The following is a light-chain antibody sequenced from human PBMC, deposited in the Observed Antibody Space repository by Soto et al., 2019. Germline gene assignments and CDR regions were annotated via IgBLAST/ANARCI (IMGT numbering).Light chain of an antibody. CDR3: QHYNSYSEA. CDR2: GAS. J-gene: IGKJ1*01. CDR1: QTINNN. Sequence: VMTQAPATLSVSPGERATLSCRASQTINNNVAWYQLKDGQVPRLLIYGASTRATDVPARFSGSGSGTEFTLTISSLQPDDFATYYCQHYNSYSEAFGQGTKVELK. V-gene: IGKV3-15*01.